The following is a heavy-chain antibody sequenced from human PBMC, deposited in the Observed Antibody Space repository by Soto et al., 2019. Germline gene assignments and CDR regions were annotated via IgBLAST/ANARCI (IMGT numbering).Heavy chain of an antibody. D-gene: IGHD4-17*01. CDR1: GGSFSGYY. CDR2: INHSGSA. V-gene: IGHV4-34*01. J-gene: IGHJ4*02. CDR3: ARGDDTGTVTKDRPDF. Sequence: QVQLQQWGAGLLKPSETLSLTCAVYGGSFSGYYWSWIRQPPGKGLEWIGEINHSGSANYNPSLKRRVPISVDTTKNQFSLRVTSVTAADTAVYYCARGDDTGTVTKDRPDFWGQGTLVTVSS.